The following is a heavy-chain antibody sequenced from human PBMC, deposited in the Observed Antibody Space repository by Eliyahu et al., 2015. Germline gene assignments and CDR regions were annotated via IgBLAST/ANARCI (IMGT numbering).Heavy chain of an antibody. J-gene: IGHJ3*02. Sequence: EVQLVESGGGLVKPGGSLRLSXXASGFTFSSYXMXWVRQAPGKGLEWVSSISSSSSYIYYADSVKGRFTISRDNAKNSLYLQMNSLRAEDTAVYYCARDHSVYSGYENDDAFDIWGQGTMVTVSS. CDR3: ARDHSVYSGYENDDAFDI. D-gene: IGHD5-12*01. CDR1: GFTFSSYX. CDR2: ISSSSSYI. V-gene: IGHV3-21*01.